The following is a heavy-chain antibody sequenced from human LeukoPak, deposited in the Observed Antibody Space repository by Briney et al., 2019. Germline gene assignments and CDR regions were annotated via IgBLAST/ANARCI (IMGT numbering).Heavy chain of an antibody. D-gene: IGHD1-14*01. J-gene: IGHJ6*02. CDR2: ISGSGDST. CDR3: VRRAAVRGMDF. Sequence: GGSLRLSCIASGFIFDTHTLTWVRQAPGKGLEWVASISGSGDSTNYGDSVKGRFTISRDNFKRTVHLEMSNLRADDTAMYYCVRRAAVRGMDFWGLGTTVIVSS. V-gene: IGHV3-23*01. CDR1: GFIFDTHT.